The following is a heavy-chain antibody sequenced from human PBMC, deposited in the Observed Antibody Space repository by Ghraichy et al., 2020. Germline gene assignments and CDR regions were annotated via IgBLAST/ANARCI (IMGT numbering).Heavy chain of an antibody. J-gene: IGHJ4*02. CDR2: IIPVFETA. Sequence: SVKVSCKASGGTFSSAAISWVRQAPGQGLEWMGGIIPVFETANYEQKFQGRVTITTDESTSTAYMEVSRLRAADTATYYCALGVSEWLLEYWGQGTVVIVSS. D-gene: IGHD3-3*01. V-gene: IGHV1-69*05. CDR1: GGTFSSAA. CDR3: ALGVSEWLLEY.